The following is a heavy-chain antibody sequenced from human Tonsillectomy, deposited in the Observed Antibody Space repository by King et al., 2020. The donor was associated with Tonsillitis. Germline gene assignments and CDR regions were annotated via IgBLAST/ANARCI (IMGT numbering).Heavy chain of an antibody. V-gene: IGHV1-18*04. Sequence: VQLVESGGEVKKPGASVKVSCKASGYTFTTYGISWVRQAPGQGLEWMGWISTYNGNTNYAEKVQDKVTMTTDTSTTPAYMELRSLRSDDTAVYYCAGDRAIAVVVAAVSDAFDIWGQGTMVTVSS. CDR3: AGDRAIAVVVAAVSDAFDI. CDR1: GYTFTTYG. D-gene: IGHD2-15*01. CDR2: ISTYNGNT. J-gene: IGHJ3*02.